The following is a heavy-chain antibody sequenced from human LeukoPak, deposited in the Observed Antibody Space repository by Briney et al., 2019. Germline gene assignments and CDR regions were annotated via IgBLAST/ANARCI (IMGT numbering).Heavy chain of an antibody. CDR1: GFPFSSYE. Sequence: GGSLRLSCAASGFPFSSYEMNWVRQAPGKGLEWVSYISSSGSTIYYADSVKGRFTISRDNAKNSLYLQMNSLRAEDTAVYYCARASGGYSYYFDYWGQGTLVTVSS. V-gene: IGHV3-48*03. CDR2: ISSSGSTI. CDR3: ARASGGYSYYFDY. J-gene: IGHJ4*02. D-gene: IGHD5-18*01.